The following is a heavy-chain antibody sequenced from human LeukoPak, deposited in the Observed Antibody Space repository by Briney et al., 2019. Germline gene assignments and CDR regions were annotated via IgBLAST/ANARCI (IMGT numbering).Heavy chain of an antibody. Sequence: SETLSLTCAVYGGSFSGYYWSWIRQPPGKGLEWIGEINHSGSTNYNPSLKSRVTISVDTSKNQFSLKLSSVTAAGTAVYYCARTFYDFWSGLSGSWFDPWGQGTLVTVSS. D-gene: IGHD3-3*01. CDR3: ARTFYDFWSGLSGSWFDP. CDR2: INHSGST. CDR1: GGSFSGYY. J-gene: IGHJ5*02. V-gene: IGHV4-34*01.